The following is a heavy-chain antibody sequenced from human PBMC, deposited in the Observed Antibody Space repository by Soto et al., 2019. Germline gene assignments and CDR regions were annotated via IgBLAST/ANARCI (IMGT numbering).Heavy chain of an antibody. J-gene: IGHJ6*02. CDR3: ARRTRWNDGGYYNYYMDV. D-gene: IGHD1-1*01. V-gene: IGHV1-18*01. CDR2: SNGYNGNT. Sequence: QVLLVQSGADVKKPGASVKVSCKASGYSVTSYGISWVRQAPGQGLEWMGWSNGYNGNTNYAQKVQGRVTMTTETSTSTAYMELRSLRSDDTAVYYCARRTRWNDGGYYNYYMDVWGQGTTLTVSS. CDR1: GYSVTSYG.